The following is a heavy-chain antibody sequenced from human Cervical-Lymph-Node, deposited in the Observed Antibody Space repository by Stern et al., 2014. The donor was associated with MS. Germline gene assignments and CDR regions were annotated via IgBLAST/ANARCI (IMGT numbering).Heavy chain of an antibody. Sequence: QVQLLESGGGVVQPGKSLRLSCEASGFTFSTYGMHWVRQAPGKGLEWVATISYDGRKQNYADSVRGRFNISRDNSKNTLYLQTNSLRAEDTAVYHCARDGSSGWYTLDYFDYWGQGTLVTVSS. CDR2: ISYDGRKQ. J-gene: IGHJ4*02. D-gene: IGHD6-13*01. CDR3: ARDGSSGWYTLDYFDY. CDR1: GFTFSTYG. V-gene: IGHV3-30*03.